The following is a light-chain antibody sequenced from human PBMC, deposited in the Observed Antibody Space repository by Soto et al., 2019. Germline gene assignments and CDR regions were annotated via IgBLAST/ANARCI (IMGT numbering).Light chain of an antibody. V-gene: IGKV3-20*01. J-gene: IGKJ2*01. Sequence: EIVLTQSPGTLSLSPGERATLSCRTSQSVASTYLAWYQQKVGQPPRLLIYGTSTTATGIPDRFSGSGSGTAFTLTISRLEPEASAVYYCQKYDGSVYTFGQGTKLEIK. CDR1: QSVASTY. CDR2: GTS. CDR3: QKYDGSVYT.